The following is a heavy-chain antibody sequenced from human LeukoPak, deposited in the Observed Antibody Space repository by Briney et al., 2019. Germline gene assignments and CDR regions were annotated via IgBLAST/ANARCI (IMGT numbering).Heavy chain of an antibody. V-gene: IGHV4-39*01. J-gene: IGHJ4*02. CDR2: IYYSGST. D-gene: IGHD6-19*01. CDR1: GGSISRNSYY. Sequence: SETLSLTCTVSGGSISRNSYYWGWIRQPPGKGLEWIGSIYYSGSTYYCPSLKSRVTISIDTSKNQFSLKLSSVTAADTAVYYCARRTGFDSGHYFDYWGQGILVTVSS. CDR3: ARRTGFDSGHYFDY.